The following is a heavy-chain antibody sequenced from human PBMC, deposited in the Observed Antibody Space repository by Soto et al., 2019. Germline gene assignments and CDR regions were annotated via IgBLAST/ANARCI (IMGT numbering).Heavy chain of an antibody. CDR2: FNPNGGST. J-gene: IGHJ6*04. V-gene: IGHV1-46*03. CDR1: GYTFTSYY. CDR3: ARGLFAGDV. Sequence: QVQLVQSGAEVKKPGASVKVSCKASGYTFTSYYIHWVRQAPGQGLEWMGIFNPNGGSTNYAQKFQGRVTMTRDTSTSTVYMDLSSLRSEDTAVYYCARGLFAGDVWGKGTTVTVSS.